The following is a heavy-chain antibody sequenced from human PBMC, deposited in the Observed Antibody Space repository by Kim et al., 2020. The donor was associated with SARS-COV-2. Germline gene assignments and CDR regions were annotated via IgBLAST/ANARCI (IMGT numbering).Heavy chain of an antibody. Sequence: VNTVNSQKVQDRVNISRDTSASTVYMEMSSLRSEDTAVYYCARGSTMMYEFWGQETLVTVSS. V-gene: IGHV1-3*01. CDR2: VNT. J-gene: IGHJ4*02. CDR3: ARGSTMMYEF. D-gene: IGHD3-22*01.